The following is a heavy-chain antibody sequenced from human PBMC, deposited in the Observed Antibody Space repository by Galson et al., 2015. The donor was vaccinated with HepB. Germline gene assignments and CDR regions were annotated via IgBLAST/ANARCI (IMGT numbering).Heavy chain of an antibody. Sequence: LSLTCAVYGGSFSDYYMSWIRQAPGKGLEWVSYISSSSSYTSYADSVKGRFTISRDNAKNSLYLQMNSLRAEDTAVYYCARGAPSDYSDSEDAFDIWGQGTMVTVSS. V-gene: IGHV3-11*05. CDR2: ISSSSSYT. CDR3: ARGAPSDYSDSEDAFDI. CDR1: GGSFSDYY. D-gene: IGHD4-11*01. J-gene: IGHJ3*02.